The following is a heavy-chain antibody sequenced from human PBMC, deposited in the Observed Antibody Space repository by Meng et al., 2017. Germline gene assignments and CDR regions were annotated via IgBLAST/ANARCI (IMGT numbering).Heavy chain of an antibody. J-gene: IGHJ6*02. D-gene: IGHD6-13*01. CDR2: ISAYNGNT. CDR3: ARRSQGLGYSSSWMYYYYYGMDV. V-gene: IGHV1-18*01. Sequence: ASVKVSCKASGYTFTSYGISWVRQAPGQGLEWMGWISAYNGNTNYAQKLQGRVTMTTDTSTSTAYMELRSLRSDDTAVYYCARRSQGLGYSSSWMYYYYYGMDVWGQGTTVTVSS. CDR1: GYTFTSYG.